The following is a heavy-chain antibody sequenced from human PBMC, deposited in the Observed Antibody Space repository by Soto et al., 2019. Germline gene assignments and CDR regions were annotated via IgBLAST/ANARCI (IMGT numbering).Heavy chain of an antibody. CDR2: IIPIFGTA. V-gene: IGHV1-69*13. CDR1: GGTFSSYA. CDR3: ARGQRITIFGVVPLGHYGMDV. Sequence: ASVKVSCKASGGTFSSYAISWVRQAPGQGLEWMGGIIPIFGTANYAQKFQGRVTITADESTSTAYMELSSLRSEDTAVYYCARGQRITIFGVVPLGHYGMDVWGQGTTVTVSS. D-gene: IGHD3-3*01. J-gene: IGHJ6*02.